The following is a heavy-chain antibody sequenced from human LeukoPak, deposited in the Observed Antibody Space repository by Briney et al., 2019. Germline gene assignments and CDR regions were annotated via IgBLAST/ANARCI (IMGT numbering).Heavy chain of an antibody. J-gene: IGHJ4*02. CDR1: GGSISSYH. V-gene: IGHV4-59*01. CDR3: ARGGYSSGWSPDY. CDR2: IYYSGST. D-gene: IGHD6-19*01. Sequence: SETLSLTCTVSGGSISSYHWSWIRQPPGKGLEWIGYIYYSGSTDYNPSLKSRVTISVDTSKNQFSLKLSSVTAADTAVYYCARGGYSSGWSPDYWGQGTLVTVSS.